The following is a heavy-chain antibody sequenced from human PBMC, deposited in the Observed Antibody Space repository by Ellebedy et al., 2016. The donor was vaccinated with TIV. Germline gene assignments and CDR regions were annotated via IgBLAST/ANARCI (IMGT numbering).Heavy chain of an antibody. CDR2: ITDSGGST. V-gene: IGHV3-23*01. CDR1: GFTFSSYA. Sequence: GESLKISXAASGFTFSSYAMTWVRQAPGKGLEWVSAITDSGGSTYYADSVKGRFTISRDNSKNTLYLQMNSLKTEDTAVYYCTTDDTGIQLWLWHGPGNYYDSSGYLVWGQGTLVTVSS. D-gene: IGHD3-22*01. J-gene: IGHJ4*02. CDR3: TTDDTGIQLWLWHGPGNYYDSSGYLV.